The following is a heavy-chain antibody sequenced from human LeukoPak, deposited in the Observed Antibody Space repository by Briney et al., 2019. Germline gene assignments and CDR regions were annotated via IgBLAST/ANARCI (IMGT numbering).Heavy chain of an antibody. Sequence: GGSLRLSCPASGFTLSNYWMHWVRQAPGKGLVWVARLHSNGAFTTYADSVKGRFTISRDTAKNTLYLQMNSLRVEDTAVYYCARFVVVTAGDYWGQGTLVTVSS. CDR1: GFTLSNYW. V-gene: IGHV3-74*01. J-gene: IGHJ4*01. D-gene: IGHD2-21*02. CDR2: LHSNGAFT. CDR3: ARFVVVTAGDY.